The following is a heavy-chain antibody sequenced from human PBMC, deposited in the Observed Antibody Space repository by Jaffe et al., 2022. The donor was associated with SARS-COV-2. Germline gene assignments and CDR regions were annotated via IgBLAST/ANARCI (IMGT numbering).Heavy chain of an antibody. CDR3: ASDTSGYHDY. J-gene: IGHJ4*02. CDR1: GFTFSSYS. V-gene: IGHV3-21*01. Sequence: EVQLVESGGGLVKPGGSLRLSCAASGFTFSSYSMNWVRQAPGKGLEWVSSISSSSSYIYYADSVKGRFTISRDNAKNSLYLQMNSLRAEDTAVYYCASDTSGYHDYWGQGTLVTVSS. D-gene: IGHD3-22*01. CDR2: ISSSSSYI.